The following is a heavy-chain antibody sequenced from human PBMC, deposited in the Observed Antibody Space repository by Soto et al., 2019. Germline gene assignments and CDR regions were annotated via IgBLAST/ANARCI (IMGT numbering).Heavy chain of an antibody. CDR3: ARDIGSYAYGEGY. Sequence: SETLSLTCSVSGGSINSYWRSWIRQPAGKGLEWIGRVYSSGTTDYNPSLNSRATLSVETSKNQFSLKLSSVTAADTAVYYCARDIGSYAYGEGYWGQGIQVTVSS. D-gene: IGHD3-10*01. J-gene: IGHJ4*02. V-gene: IGHV4-4*07. CDR2: VYSSGTT. CDR1: GGSINSYW.